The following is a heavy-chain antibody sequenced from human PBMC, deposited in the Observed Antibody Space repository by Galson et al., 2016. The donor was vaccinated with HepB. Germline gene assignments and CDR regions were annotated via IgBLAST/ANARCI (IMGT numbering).Heavy chain of an antibody. Sequence: SETLSLTCTVSGGSVSGTYWSWIRQAPGKGLEWIGCIYRSGHSMSNPSLESRVTIAIDTSQKQFSLRLRSVTAADTAVYYCARHFDVVPLGRSLDCWGQGALVTVSS. V-gene: IGHV4-59*08. D-gene: IGHD2-2*01. CDR2: IYRSGHS. J-gene: IGHJ4*02. CDR3: ARHFDVVPLGRSLDC. CDR1: GGSVSGTY.